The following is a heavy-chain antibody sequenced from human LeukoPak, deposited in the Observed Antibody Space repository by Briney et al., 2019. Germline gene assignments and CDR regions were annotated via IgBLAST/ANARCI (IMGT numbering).Heavy chain of an antibody. Sequence: SETLSLTCTVSGGSISSSSYYWGWIRQPPGKGLEWIGSIYYSGSTYYNPSLKSRVTISVDTSKNQFSLKLSSVTAADTAVYYCARAHIVVVPAASWFDPWGQGTLVTVSS. CDR1: GGSISSSSYY. V-gene: IGHV4-39*07. J-gene: IGHJ5*02. CDR3: ARAHIVVVPAASWFDP. CDR2: IYYSGST. D-gene: IGHD2-2*01.